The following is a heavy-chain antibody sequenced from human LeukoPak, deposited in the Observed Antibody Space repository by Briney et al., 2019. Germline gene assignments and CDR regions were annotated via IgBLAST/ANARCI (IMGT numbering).Heavy chain of an antibody. J-gene: IGHJ4*02. CDR1: GSTFTVSY. V-gene: IGHV1-2*02. CDR2: INPNSDGT. D-gene: IGHD1-26*01. Sequence: ASVKVSCRDSGSTFTVSYMHWVRQAPGQGLEWMGWINPNSDGTNYAQKFQGRVTMTRDTSISTAYMELSSLISDDTAVYYCARPLNSGAYPVDYWGQGTLVTVSS. CDR3: ARPLNSGAYPVDY.